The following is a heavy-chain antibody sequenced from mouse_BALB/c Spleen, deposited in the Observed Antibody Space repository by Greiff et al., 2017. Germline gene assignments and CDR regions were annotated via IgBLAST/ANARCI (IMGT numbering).Heavy chain of an antibody. CDR2: ILPGSGST. CDR1: GYTFSSYW. D-gene: IGHD2-14*01. Sequence: QVQLQQSGAELMKPGASVKISCKATGYTFSSYWIEWVKQRPGHGLEWIGEILPGSGSTNYNEKFKGKATFTADTSSNTAYMQLSSLTSEDSAVYYCARGKVRRAFDYWGQGNTLTVSS. V-gene: IGHV1-9*01. J-gene: IGHJ2*01. CDR3: ARGKVRRAFDY.